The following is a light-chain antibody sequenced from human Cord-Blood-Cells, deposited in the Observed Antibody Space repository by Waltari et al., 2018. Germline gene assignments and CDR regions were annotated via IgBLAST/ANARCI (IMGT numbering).Light chain of an antibody. CDR2: GAS. Sequence: EIVLPQSPGTLSLSPGERATLSCRASQSVSSSYLAWYQQKPGQAPRLLIYGASSRATGIPDRFSGSGSGTDFTLTSSRLEPEDFAVYYCQQYGSSPWTFGQGTKVEIK. CDR3: QQYGSSPWT. J-gene: IGKJ1*01. CDR1: QSVSSSY. V-gene: IGKV3-20*01.